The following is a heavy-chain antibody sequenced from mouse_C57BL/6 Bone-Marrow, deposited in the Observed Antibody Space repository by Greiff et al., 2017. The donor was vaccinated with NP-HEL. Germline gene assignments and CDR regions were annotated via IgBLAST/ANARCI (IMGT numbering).Heavy chain of an antibody. Sequence: QVQLKQPGAELVMPGASVKLSCKASGYTFTSYWMHWVKQRPGQGLEWIGEIDPSDSYTNYNQKFKGKSTLTVDKSSSTAYMQLSSLTSEDSAVYYCARKGLLYYFDYWGQGTTLTVSS. D-gene: IGHD3-3*01. CDR1: GYTFTSYW. V-gene: IGHV1-69*01. CDR2: IDPSDSYT. CDR3: ARKGLLYYFDY. J-gene: IGHJ2*01.